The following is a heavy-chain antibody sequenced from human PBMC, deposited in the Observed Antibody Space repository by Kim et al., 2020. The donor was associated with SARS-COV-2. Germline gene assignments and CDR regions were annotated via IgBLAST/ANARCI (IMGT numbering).Heavy chain of an antibody. Sequence: TNYNPSLKSRVTISADTSKRQFSLRLFSVTAADAAVYFCAGSGTYEPWFDPWGQGTLVTVSS. V-gene: IGHV4-4*09. D-gene: IGHD1-26*01. CDR2: T. CDR3: AGSGTYEPWFDP. J-gene: IGHJ5*02.